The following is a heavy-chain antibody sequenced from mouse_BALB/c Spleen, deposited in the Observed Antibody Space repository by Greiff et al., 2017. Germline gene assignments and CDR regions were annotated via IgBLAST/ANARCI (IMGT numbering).Heavy chain of an antibody. CDR1: GYSFTGYF. Sequence: EGHLVESGPELVKPGASVKISCKASGYSFTGYFMNWVKQSHGKSLEWIGRINPYNGDTFYNQKFKGKATLTVDKSSSTAHMELLSLTSEDSAVYYCGRESTMITTSSWFAYWGQGTLVTVSA. D-gene: IGHD2-4*01. CDR2: INPYNGDT. V-gene: IGHV1-37*01. J-gene: IGHJ3*01. CDR3: GRESTMITTSSWFAY.